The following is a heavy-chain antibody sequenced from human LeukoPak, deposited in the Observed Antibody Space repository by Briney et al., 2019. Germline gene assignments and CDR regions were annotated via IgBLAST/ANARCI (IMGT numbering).Heavy chain of an antibody. CDR3: ARLGIEGIVGATSLEY. Sequence: GESVKISCKGSGYSFPCYWIGWVRRMPGKGLEWMGIIYPGDSDTRYSPSFQGQVTISADKSISTAYLQWSSLKASDTAMYYCARLGIEGIVGATSLEYWGQGTLVTVSS. CDR1: GYSFPCYW. D-gene: IGHD1-26*01. CDR2: IYPGDSDT. J-gene: IGHJ4*02. V-gene: IGHV5-51*01.